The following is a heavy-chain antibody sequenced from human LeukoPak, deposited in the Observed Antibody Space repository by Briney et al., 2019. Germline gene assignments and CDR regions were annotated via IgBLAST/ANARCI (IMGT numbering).Heavy chain of an antibody. CDR3: ARDLGYCSSTSCFYGMDV. D-gene: IGHD2-2*01. CDR2: ISYDGSNK. Sequence: GGSLRLSCAASGFTFSSYAMHWVRQAPGKGLEWVAVISYDGSNKYYADSVKGRFTISRDNSKNTLYLQMNSLRAEDTAVYYCARDLGYCSSTSCFYGMDVWGQGTTVTVSS. V-gene: IGHV3-30-3*01. CDR1: GFTFSSYA. J-gene: IGHJ6*02.